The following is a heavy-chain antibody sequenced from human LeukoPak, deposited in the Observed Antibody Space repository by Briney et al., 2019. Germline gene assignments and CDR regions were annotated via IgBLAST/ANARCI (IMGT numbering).Heavy chain of an antibody. CDR1: GGSFSGYY. CDR3: ARVTELLYVDY. CDR2: INHSGST. V-gene: IGHV4-34*01. D-gene: IGHD2-2*02. Sequence: SETLSLTCAVYGGSFSGYYWSWIRQPPGKGLEWIGEINHSGSTNYNPSLKSRVTISVDTSKNQFSLKLSSVTAADTAVYYCARVTELLYVDYWGQGTLVTVSS. J-gene: IGHJ4*02.